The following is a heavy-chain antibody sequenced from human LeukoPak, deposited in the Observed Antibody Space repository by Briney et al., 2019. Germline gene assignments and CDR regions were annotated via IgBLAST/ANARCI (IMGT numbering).Heavy chain of an antibody. J-gene: IGHJ4*02. CDR3: AKPFMTPVNTSTLTPLGY. D-gene: IGHD4-17*01. CDR2: ISGSGAGS. V-gene: IGHV3-23*01. CDR1: GFTFSSYA. Sequence: GGSLRLSCAASGFTFSSYAMSWVRQAPGKGLEWVSAISGSGAGSYYADPVKGRFTVSRDNSKNTLYLQMNGLRAEDTAIYFCAKPFMTPVNTSTLTPLGYWGQGTLVTVSS.